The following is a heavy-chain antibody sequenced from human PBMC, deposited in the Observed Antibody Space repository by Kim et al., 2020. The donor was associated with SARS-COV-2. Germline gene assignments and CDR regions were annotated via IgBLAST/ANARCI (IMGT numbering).Heavy chain of an antibody. CDR1: GFTFSTYA. D-gene: IGHD1-26*01. CDR3: PRGNLAQGGSRHYGMDV. Sequence: GGSLRLSCAASGFTFSTYAMHWVRQSPGKGLEWLASTSYDGNDKYYADSVKGRFTISRDNSKNTLYLQMNSLRIEDTAVYYCPRGNLAQGGSRHYGMDVWGQGTTVTVSS. V-gene: IGHV3-30-3*01. J-gene: IGHJ6*02. CDR2: TSYDGNDK.